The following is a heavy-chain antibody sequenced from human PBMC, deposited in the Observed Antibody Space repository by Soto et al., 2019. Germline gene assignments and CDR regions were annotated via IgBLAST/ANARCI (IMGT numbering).Heavy chain of an antibody. CDR2: IYHSGST. D-gene: IGHD1-26*01. Sequence: SLTCAVSGFSLSSGYYWGWIRQPPGKGLECIGTIYHSGSTYYNPSLKSRVTISVDTSKNQFSLKLDSVTAADTAVYYCARGKWEPYYFHYSGPGTILTV. CDR3: ARGKWEPYYFHY. CDR1: GFSLSSGYY. J-gene: IGHJ4*02. V-gene: IGHV4-38-2*01.